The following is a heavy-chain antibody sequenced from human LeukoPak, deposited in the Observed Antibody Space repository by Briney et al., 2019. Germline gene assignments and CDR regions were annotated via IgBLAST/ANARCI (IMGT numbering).Heavy chain of an antibody. CDR2: ISSSSSYI. V-gene: IGHV3-21*01. CDR3: ARDQTTDTTYYYYGMDV. D-gene: IGHD4-11*01. Sequence: GGSLRLSCAASGFTFSSYSMNWVRQAPGKGLEWVSSISSSSSYIYYADSVKGRFTISRDNAKNSRYLQMNSLRAEDTAVNYCARDQTTDTTYYYYGMDVWGQGTTVTVYS. CDR1: GFTFSSYS. J-gene: IGHJ6*02.